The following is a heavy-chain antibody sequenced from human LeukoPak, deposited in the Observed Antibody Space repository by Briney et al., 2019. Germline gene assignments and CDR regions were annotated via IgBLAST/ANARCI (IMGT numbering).Heavy chain of an antibody. D-gene: IGHD2-15*01. CDR2: ISSSSGTI. Sequence: GGSLRLSCAASGFTFNTYSMNWVRQAPGKGLEWVSYISSSSGTIHYADSVKGRFTISRDNAKRSMYLQMNSLRAEDTAVYYCASEYCSGGSCSGFDYWGQGILVTVSS. CDR1: GFTFNTYS. J-gene: IGHJ4*02. V-gene: IGHV3-48*01. CDR3: ASEYCSGGSCSGFDY.